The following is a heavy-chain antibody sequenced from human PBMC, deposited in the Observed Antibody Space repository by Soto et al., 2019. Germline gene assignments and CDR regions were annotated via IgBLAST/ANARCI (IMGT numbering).Heavy chain of an antibody. CDR1: GDSISRGAFS. CDR3: ARGIKGLQIDF. D-gene: IGHD4-4*01. J-gene: IGHJ4*02. V-gene: IGHV4-30-2*01. CDR2: IYQSGNT. Sequence: QLQLQESGSGLVKPSQTLSLTCAVSGDSISRGAFSWSWIRQPPGKGLEWIGYIYQSGNTYYHPSLKSRVTISLERSKNQFSLKLSSVTAADTAVYNCARGIKGLQIDFWGQGTLVTVSS.